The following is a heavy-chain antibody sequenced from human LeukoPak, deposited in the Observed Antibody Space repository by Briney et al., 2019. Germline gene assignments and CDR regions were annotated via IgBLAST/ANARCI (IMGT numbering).Heavy chain of an antibody. CDR2: IYSGGST. CDR1: GFTVSSNY. Sequence: GGSLRLSCAASGFTVSSNYMSWVRQAPGKGLEWVSVIYSGGSTYYADSVKGRFTISRDNSKNTLYLQMNSLRAEDTAVYYCAIVPGGHQMYPRKYWYLYLWGRGTLVTVSS. V-gene: IGHV3-53*01. CDR3: AIVPGGHQMYPRKYWYLYL. J-gene: IGHJ2*01. D-gene: IGHD2-8*01.